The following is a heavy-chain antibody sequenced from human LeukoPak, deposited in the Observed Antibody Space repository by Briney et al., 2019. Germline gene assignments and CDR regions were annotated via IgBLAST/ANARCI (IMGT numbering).Heavy chain of an antibody. CDR3: ARESGYAFDI. CDR2: ISSSSSTI. J-gene: IGHJ3*02. Sequence: PGGSLRLSCAASGFTFSGYSMIWVRQAPGRALEWLSYISSSSSTISYADSVKGRFTISRDNAQNSLFLLMNSLRDEDTAVYYCARESGYAFDIWGQGTMVTVSS. V-gene: IGHV3-48*02. D-gene: IGHD2-15*01. CDR1: GFTFSGYS.